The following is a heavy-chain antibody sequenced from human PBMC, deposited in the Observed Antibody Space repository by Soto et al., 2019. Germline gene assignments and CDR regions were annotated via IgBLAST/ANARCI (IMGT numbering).Heavy chain of an antibody. V-gene: IGHV3-33*01. Sequence: QPGGSLRLSCAASGFTFSSYGMHWVRQAPGKGLEWVAVIWYDGSNKYYADSVKGRFTISRDNSKNTLYLQMNSLRAEDTAVYYCARDRKTYYYGSGSLNWFDPWGQGTLVTVSS. J-gene: IGHJ5*02. CDR2: IWYDGSNK. D-gene: IGHD3-10*01. CDR1: GFTFSSYG. CDR3: ARDRKTYYYGSGSLNWFDP.